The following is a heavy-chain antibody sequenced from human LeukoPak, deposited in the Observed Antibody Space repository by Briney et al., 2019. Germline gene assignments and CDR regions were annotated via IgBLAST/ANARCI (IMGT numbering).Heavy chain of an antibody. CDR3: ARVRVYYYDSSGYYYGAFDI. J-gene: IGHJ3*02. V-gene: IGHV3-23*01. Sequence: GGSLRLSCAASGFTFSSYAMSWVRQAPGKGLEWVSAISGSGGSTYYADSVKGRFTISRDNSKNTLYLQMNSLRAEDTAVYYCARVRVYYYDSSGYYYGAFDIWGQGTMVTVSS. CDR1: GFTFSSYA. CDR2: ISGSGGST. D-gene: IGHD3-22*01.